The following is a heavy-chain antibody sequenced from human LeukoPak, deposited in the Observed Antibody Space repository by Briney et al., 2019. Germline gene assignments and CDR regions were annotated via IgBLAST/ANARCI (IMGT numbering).Heavy chain of an antibody. CDR2: ISDSGSST. J-gene: IGHJ4*02. CDR1: AFSFTTSW. D-gene: IGHD2-8*01. Sequence: GGSLRLSCAASAFSFTTSWMTWVRQAPGKGLEWVSAISDSGSSTYYADSVKGRFTISRDNSKNTLYLQMNSLRTEDTAVYYCAGKSPGWSMAFDHWGQGTLVTVSS. V-gene: IGHV3-23*01. CDR3: AGKSPGWSMAFDH.